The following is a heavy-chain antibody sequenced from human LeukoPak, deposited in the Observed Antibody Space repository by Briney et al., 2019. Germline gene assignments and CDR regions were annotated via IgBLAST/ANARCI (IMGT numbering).Heavy chain of an antibody. CDR3: AKGRSPKTTYPFDY. J-gene: IGHJ4*02. V-gene: IGHV3-23*01. Sequence: GGSLRLSCAASGFTFSSYAMTWVRQAPGKGLDWVSVISGGDTIYYADSVKGRFTISRDNSKNTLYLQMNSLRAEDTAVYYCAKGRSPKTTYPFDYWGQGTLVTVSS. CDR2: ISGGDTI. CDR1: GFTFSSYA. D-gene: IGHD1-14*01.